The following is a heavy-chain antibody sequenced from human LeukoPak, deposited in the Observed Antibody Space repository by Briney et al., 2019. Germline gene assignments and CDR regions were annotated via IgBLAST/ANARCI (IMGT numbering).Heavy chain of an antibody. CDR1: LGSFGTDY. J-gene: IGHJ5*02. CDR3: ARQVGWFDP. CDR2: VYSSGSA. Sequence: PSETLSLTCTVSLGSFGTDYWSWIRQPPGKGLEWIGYVYSSGSANSNPSLKSRVTISVDTSKNQFSLKMNSVTAADTAVYYCARQVGWFDPWGQGTLVTVSS. V-gene: IGHV4-59*08.